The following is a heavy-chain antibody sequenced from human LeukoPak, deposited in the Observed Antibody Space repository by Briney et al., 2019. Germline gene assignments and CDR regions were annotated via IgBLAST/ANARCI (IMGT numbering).Heavy chain of an antibody. CDR3: ARHPRYYYGSGSYYKGDYFDY. J-gene: IGHJ4*02. CDR1: GGSFSGYY. D-gene: IGHD3-10*01. CDR2: INHSGST. V-gene: IGHV4-34*01. Sequence: PSETLSLTCAVYGGSFSGYYWSWIRQPPGKGLEWIGEINHSGSTNYNPSLKSRVTISVDTSKNQFSLKLSSVTAADTAVYYCARHPRYYYGSGSYYKGDYFDYWGQGTLVTVSS.